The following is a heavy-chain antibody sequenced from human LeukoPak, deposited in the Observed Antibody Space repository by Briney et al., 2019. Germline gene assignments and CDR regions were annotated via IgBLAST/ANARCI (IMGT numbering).Heavy chain of an antibody. CDR1: GYTFTSYG. CDR3: ARDMVELLWFGGGDAFDI. V-gene: IGHV1-18*01. CDR2: ISAYNGNT. D-gene: IGHD3-10*01. J-gene: IGHJ3*02. Sequence: ASVKVSCKASGYTFTSYGISWVRQAPGQGLEWMGWISAYNGNTNYAQKLQGRVTMTADTSTSTAYMELRGLRSDDTAVYYCARDMVELLWFGGGDAFDIRGQGTMVTVSS.